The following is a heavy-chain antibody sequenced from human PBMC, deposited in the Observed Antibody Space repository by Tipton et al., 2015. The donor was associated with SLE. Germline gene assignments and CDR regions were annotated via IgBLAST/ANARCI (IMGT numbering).Heavy chain of an antibody. CDR3: ARGVSFDS. CDR2: IYYSGST. J-gene: IGHJ4*02. V-gene: IGHV4-39*07. Sequence: TLSLTCTVSGGSISSSSYYWGWIRQPPGKGLEWIGSIYYSGSTIYNPSLKSRVTISVDTSKNQFSLMLNSVTAADTAVYFCARGVSFDSWGQGTLVSVSS. CDR1: GGSISSSSYY.